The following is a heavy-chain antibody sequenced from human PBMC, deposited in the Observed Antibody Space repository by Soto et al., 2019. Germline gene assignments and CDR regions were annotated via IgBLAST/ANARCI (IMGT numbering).Heavy chain of an antibody. CDR3: ARQLVHSSYYYYGMDV. V-gene: IGHV1-46*01. CDR2: INPSGGST. J-gene: IGHJ6*02. D-gene: IGHD6-13*01. CDR1: GYTFTSYY. Sequence: GASVKVSCKASGYTFTSYYMHWVRQAPGQGLEWMGIINPSGGSTSYAQKFQGRVTMTRDTSTSTVYMGLSSLRSEDTAVYYCARQLVHSSYYYYGMDVWGQGTTVTVSS.